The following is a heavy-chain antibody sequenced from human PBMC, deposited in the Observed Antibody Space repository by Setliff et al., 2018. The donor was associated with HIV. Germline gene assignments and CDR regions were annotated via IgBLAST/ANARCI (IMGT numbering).Heavy chain of an antibody. CDR2: ISAYSGNT. CDR3: ARDDADTAMVIAFDI. V-gene: IGHV1-18*01. Sequence: GASVKVSCKASGYAFTSYGISWVRQAPGQGLEWMGWISAYSGNTNYAQKIQGRVTMTTDTSTSTAYMELRSLRSDDTAVYYCARDDADTAMVIAFDIWGQGTMVT. D-gene: IGHD5-18*01. J-gene: IGHJ3*02. CDR1: GYAFTSYG.